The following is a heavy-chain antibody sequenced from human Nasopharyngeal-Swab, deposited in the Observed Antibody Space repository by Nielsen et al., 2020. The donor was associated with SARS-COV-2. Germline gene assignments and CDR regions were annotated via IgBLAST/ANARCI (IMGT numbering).Heavy chain of an antibody. V-gene: IGHV4-61*01. CDR3: AREVVGGLVDS. D-gene: IGHD1-26*01. CDR2: FSYTGIT. J-gene: IGHJ4*02. Sequence: SETLSFTCTVSGGSISSGSIRSYYWSWIRQPPGKGLEWLGYFSYTGITNYNPSLKSRVTISVDMSKNQFSLKLSSVAAADTAVYYCAREVVGGLVDSWGQGTLVTVSS. CDR1: GGSISSGSIRSYY.